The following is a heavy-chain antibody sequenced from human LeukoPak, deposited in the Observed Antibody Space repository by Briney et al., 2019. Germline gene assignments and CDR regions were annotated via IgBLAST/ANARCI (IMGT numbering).Heavy chain of an antibody. CDR2: IYTSGST. V-gene: IGHV4-61*02. Sequence: SETLSLTCTVSGGSISSGSYYWSWIRQPAGKGLEWIGRIYTSGSTNYNPSLKSRVTTSVDTSKNQFSLKLSSVTAADTAVYYCARSDGYNLNFDYWGQGTLVTVSS. CDR3: ARSDGYNLNFDY. J-gene: IGHJ4*02. CDR1: GGSISSGSYY. D-gene: IGHD5-24*01.